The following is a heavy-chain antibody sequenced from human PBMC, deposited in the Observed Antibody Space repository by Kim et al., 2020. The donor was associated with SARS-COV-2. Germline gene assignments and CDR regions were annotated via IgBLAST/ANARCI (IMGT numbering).Heavy chain of an antibody. CDR3: ARDTGPRGGDAV. D-gene: IGHD2-21*02. V-gene: IGHV3-30*04. J-gene: IGHJ4*02. Sequence: GGSLRLSCAASGFTFSSYAMHWVRQAPGKGLEWVAVISYDGSNKYYADSVKGRFTISRDNSKNTLYLQMNSLRAEDTAVYYCARDTGPRGGDAVWGQGTLVTVSS. CDR2: ISYDGSNK. CDR1: GFTFSSYA.